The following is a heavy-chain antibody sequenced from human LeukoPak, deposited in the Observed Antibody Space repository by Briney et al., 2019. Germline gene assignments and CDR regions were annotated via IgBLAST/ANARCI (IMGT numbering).Heavy chain of an antibody. CDR2: IIPIFGTA. CDR3: ARGHGGNSFAGD. J-gene: IGHJ3*01. CDR1: GGTFSSYA. Sequence: SVTVSCTASGGTFSSYAISWVRQAPGQGLEWMGGIIPIFGTANYAQKFQGRVTITADESTSTAYMELSSLRSEDTAVYYCARGHGGNSFAGDWGQGTMVTVSS. V-gene: IGHV1-69*01. D-gene: IGHD4-23*01.